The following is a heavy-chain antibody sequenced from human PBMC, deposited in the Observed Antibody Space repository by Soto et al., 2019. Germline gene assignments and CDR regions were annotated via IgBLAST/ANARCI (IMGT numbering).Heavy chain of an antibody. V-gene: IGHV4-38-2*01. Sequence: SETLSLTCAVSGYSISSGYYWGWIRQPPGKGLEWIGSIYHSGSTYYNPSLKSRVTISVDTSKNQFSLKLSSVTAADTAVYYCARVLRILYHPGGFDPWGQGTLVTVSS. CDR3: ARVLRILYHPGGFDP. CDR1: GYSISSGYY. CDR2: IYHSGST. J-gene: IGHJ5*02. D-gene: IGHD2-8*01.